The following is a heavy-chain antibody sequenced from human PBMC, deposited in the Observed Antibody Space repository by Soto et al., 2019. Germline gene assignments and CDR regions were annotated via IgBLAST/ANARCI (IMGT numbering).Heavy chain of an antibody. V-gene: IGHV4-31*03. D-gene: IGHD2-15*01. J-gene: IGHJ4*02. Sequence: QVQLQESGPGLVKPSQTLSLTCTVSGGSINSGNYYWSWIRHYPGKGLEWIGYITYSGTTDYNPSLKSRENISLDTSKNQFSLNLRSVTAADTAVYYCERWGYCSAGSCYFGLDYWGQGTLVTVSS. CDR3: ERWGYCSAGSCYFGLDY. CDR1: GGSINSGNYY. CDR2: ITYSGTT.